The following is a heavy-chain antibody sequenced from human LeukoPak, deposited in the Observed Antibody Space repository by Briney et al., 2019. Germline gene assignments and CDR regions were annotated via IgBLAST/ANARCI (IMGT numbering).Heavy chain of an antibody. D-gene: IGHD6-19*01. Sequence: SETLSLTCTVSGGSLSSYYWSWIRQPPGKGLEWIGYIYYSGSTNYNPSLKSRVTISVDTSKNQFSLKLSSVTAADTAVYYCARHRYSSGRALFDLWGRGTLVTVSS. CDR1: GGSLSSYY. V-gene: IGHV4-59*08. CDR3: ARHRYSSGRALFDL. J-gene: IGHJ2*01. CDR2: IYYSGST.